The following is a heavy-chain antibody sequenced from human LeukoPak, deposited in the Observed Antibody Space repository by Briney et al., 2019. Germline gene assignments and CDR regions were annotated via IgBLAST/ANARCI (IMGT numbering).Heavy chain of an antibody. CDR3: ARGPDYSNYVDY. D-gene: IGHD4-11*01. J-gene: IGHJ4*02. CDR2: ILYTGST. V-gene: IGHV4-59*08. Sequence: PSETLSLTCSVSGGSISSYSWSWIRQPPGKGLEWIGYILYTGSTNYNPSLKSRVTIPVDTSKNQFSLKLSSVTAADTAVYYCARGPDYSNYVDYWGQGTLVTVSS. CDR1: GGSISSYS.